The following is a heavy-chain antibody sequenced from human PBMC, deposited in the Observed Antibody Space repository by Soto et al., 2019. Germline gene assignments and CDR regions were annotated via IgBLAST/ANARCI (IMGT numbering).Heavy chain of an antibody. CDR3: APHFRLAALDP. Sequence: ASVKVFCKASGYTFTSDDINWVRQATGQGREWRGWMNPNSGNTGYAQKFQGRVTMTRNTSISTAYMELSSLRSEDTAVYYCAPHFRLAALDPWAEGTLVTVST. CDR1: GYTFTSDD. J-gene: IGHJ5*02. D-gene: IGHD6-13*01. V-gene: IGHV1-8*01. CDR2: MNPNSGNT.